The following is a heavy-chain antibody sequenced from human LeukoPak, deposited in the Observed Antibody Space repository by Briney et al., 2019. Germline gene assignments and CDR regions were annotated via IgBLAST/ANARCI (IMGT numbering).Heavy chain of an antibody. D-gene: IGHD4-11*01. CDR3: ANEYSKGDV. J-gene: IGHJ3*01. V-gene: IGHV3-23*01. CDR2: ISGSGTST. Sequence: GSLRLSCVASGFTLSSYNMKWVRQAPGKRLECVSSISGSGTSTYYADSVKGRFTSSRDNSKNTLYLQMDSLRAEDTAIYYCANEYSKGDVWGQGTTVTVSS. CDR1: GFTLSSYN.